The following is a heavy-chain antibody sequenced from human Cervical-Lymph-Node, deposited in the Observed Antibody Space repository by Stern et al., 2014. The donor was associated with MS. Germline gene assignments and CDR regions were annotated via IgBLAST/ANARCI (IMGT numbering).Heavy chain of an antibody. J-gene: IGHJ4*02. V-gene: IGHV4-59*01. CDR2: IYYTGTT. CDR1: GASISSYY. CDR3: ARKSLSMXXYFDS. Sequence: QLQLQESGPGLVKPSETLSLTCTVSGASISSYYWNWIRQPPGKGLEWIGYIYYTGTTNYNPSLKGRVAISLDTSKNQFSLILRSVSAADTAVYYCARKSLSMXXYFDSWGQGTLVT.